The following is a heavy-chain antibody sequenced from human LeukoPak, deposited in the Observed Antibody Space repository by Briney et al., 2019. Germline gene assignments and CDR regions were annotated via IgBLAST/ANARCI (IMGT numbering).Heavy chain of an antibody. J-gene: IGHJ4*02. CDR3: ATYCSGGSCYDY. Sequence: GGSLRLSCAASGFTFSSYWMNWVRQAPGKGLEWVANIKQDGSEKYYVDSVKGRFTISRDNAKNSLYLQMNSLRAEDTAVYYCATYCSGGSCYDYWGQGTLVTGSS. V-gene: IGHV3-7*01. D-gene: IGHD2-15*01. CDR2: IKQDGSEK. CDR1: GFTFSSYW.